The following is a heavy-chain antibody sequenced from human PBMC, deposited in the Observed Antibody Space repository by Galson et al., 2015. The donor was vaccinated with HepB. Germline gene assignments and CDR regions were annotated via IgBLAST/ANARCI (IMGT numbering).Heavy chain of an antibody. J-gene: IGHJ4*02. CDR3: AQSYGDYVSFMGRKSGYYFDY. V-gene: IGHV1-69*10. CDR2: IIPILGIA. D-gene: IGHD4-17*01. CDR1: GGTFSSYA. Sequence: SVKVSCKASGGTFSSYAISWVRQAPGQGLEWMGGIIPILGIANYAQKFQGRVTITADKSTSTAYMELSSLRSEDTAVYYCAQSYGDYVSFMGRKSGYYFDYWGQGTLVTVSS.